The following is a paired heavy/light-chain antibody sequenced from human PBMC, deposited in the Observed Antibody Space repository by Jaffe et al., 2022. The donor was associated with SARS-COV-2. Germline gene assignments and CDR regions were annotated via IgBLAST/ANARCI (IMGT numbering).Light chain of an antibody. J-gene: IGLJ3*02. CDR2: EVS. CDR3: SSYTSSSTLRV. CDR1: SSDVGGYNY. V-gene: IGLV2-14*01. Sequence: QSALTQPASVSGSPGQSITISCTGTSSDVGGYNYVSWYQQHPGKAPKLMIYEVSNRPSGVPDRFSGSKSGNTASLTISGLQAEDEADYYCSSYTSSSTLRVFGGGTKLTVL.
Heavy chain of an antibody. CDR2: IYTSGST. CDR1: GGSISSYY. J-gene: IGHJ4*02. V-gene: IGHV4-4*07. D-gene: IGHD3-16*02. Sequence: QVQLQESGPGLVKPSETLSLTCTVSGGSISSYYWSWIRQPAGKGLEWIGRIYTSGSTNYNPSLKSRVTMSVDTSKNQFSLKLSSVTAADTAVYYCARDAPHHYDYVWGSYRPFDYWGQGTLVTVSS. CDR3: ARDAPHHYDYVWGSYRPFDY.